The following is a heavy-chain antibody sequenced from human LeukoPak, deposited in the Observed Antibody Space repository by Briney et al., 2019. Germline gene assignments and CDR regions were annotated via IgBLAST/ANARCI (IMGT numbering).Heavy chain of an antibody. V-gene: IGHV3-74*01. Sequence: GGSLRLSRAASGFTFSSYWMHWVRQAPGKGLVWVSRINTDGSSTSYADSVKGRFTISRDNAKNTPYLQMNSLRAEDTAVYYCASPGSTNPYFDYWGQGTLVTVSS. CDR1: GFTFSSYW. D-gene: IGHD2-2*01. J-gene: IGHJ4*02. CDR2: INTDGSST. CDR3: ASPGSTNPYFDY.